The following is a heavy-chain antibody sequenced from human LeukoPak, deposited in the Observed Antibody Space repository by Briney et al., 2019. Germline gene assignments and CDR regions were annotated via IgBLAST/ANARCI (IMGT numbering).Heavy chain of an antibody. CDR3: ARGLRRGDY. CDR1: GFTFTIYT. J-gene: IGHJ4*02. V-gene: IGHV3-21*01. Sequence: PGGSLRLSCAPSGFTFTIYTMNWVPQAPGRGLEWVSSISSTGNNIYYADSVKGRFTISRDNAKVSLYLEMNSLRAEDTAVYYCARGLRRGDYWGQGTLVTVSS. CDR2: ISSTGNNI. D-gene: IGHD4-17*01.